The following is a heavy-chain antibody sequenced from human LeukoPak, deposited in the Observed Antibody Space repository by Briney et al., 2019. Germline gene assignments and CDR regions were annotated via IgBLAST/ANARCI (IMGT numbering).Heavy chain of an antibody. Sequence: ASVKVSCKVSGYTFTSYAMNWVRQAPGQGLERMGWINTNTGNPTYAQGFTGRFVFSLDTSVSTAYLQISSLKAEDTAVYYCARDGLLPGPYSIISFDYWGQGTLVTVSS. D-gene: IGHD1-26*01. V-gene: IGHV7-4-1*02. CDR1: GYTFTSYA. J-gene: IGHJ4*02. CDR2: INTNTGNP. CDR3: ARDGLLPGPYSIISFDY.